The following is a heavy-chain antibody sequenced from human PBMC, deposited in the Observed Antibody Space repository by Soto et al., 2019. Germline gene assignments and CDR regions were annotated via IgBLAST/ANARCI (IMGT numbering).Heavy chain of an antibody. CDR2: IYYNGNT. CDR3: ARHATRSYDY. CDR1: RGSISTYY. J-gene: IGHJ4*02. Sequence: SETLSLTCPVSRGSISTYYWSWIRQPPGKGLECIGYIYYNGNTNYNPSLKSRVTISADTSKNQFTLNLNSVTAADTAVYYCARHATRSYDYWGQGTLVTVSS. V-gene: IGHV4-59*08.